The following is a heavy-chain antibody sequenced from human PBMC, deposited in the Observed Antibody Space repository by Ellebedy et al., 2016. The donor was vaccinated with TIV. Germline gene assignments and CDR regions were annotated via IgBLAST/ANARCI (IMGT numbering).Heavy chain of an antibody. CDR1: GYTFTGYY. V-gene: IGHV1-2*02. CDR3: ARGLRYGAGSYYNYYYYYGMDV. D-gene: IGHD3-10*01. CDR2: INPNSGGT. Sequence: AASVKVSCKASGYTFTGYYMHWVRQAPGQGLEWMGWINPNSGGTNYAQKFQGRVTMTRDTSISTAYMELSRLRSDDTAVYYCARGLRYGAGSYYNYYYYYGMDVWGQGTTVTVSS. J-gene: IGHJ6*02.